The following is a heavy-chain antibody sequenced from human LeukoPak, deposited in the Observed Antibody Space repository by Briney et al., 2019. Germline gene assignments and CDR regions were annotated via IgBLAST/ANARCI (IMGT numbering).Heavy chain of an antibody. V-gene: IGHV3-21*01. D-gene: IGHD6-19*01. J-gene: IGHJ4*02. CDR2: ISSSSSYI. Sequence: PGGSLRLSCAASGFTFSSYSMTWVRQAPGKGLEWVSSISSSSSYIYYADSVKGRFTISRDNAKNSLYLQMNSLRAEDTAVYYCARDGTSSGWYDYWGQGTLVTVSS. CDR1: GFTFSSYS. CDR3: ARDGTSSGWYDY.